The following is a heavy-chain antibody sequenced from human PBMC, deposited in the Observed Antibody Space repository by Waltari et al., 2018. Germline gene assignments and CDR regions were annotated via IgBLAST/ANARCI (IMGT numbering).Heavy chain of an antibody. CDR2: TNEDGTFT. CDR1: GLTFVSNW. CDR3: VRDLAGVGGQ. D-gene: IGHD3-16*01. J-gene: IGHJ4*02. Sequence: EVQLVESGEGLVQPGGSLRLSGAASGLTFVSNWMHWFRQVPGKGLAWVARTNEDGTFTTHADSVKGRFTISRDNAKNTLFLEMNGLRVEDTAVYYCVRDLAGVGGQWGQGTLVTVSA. V-gene: IGHV3-74*01.